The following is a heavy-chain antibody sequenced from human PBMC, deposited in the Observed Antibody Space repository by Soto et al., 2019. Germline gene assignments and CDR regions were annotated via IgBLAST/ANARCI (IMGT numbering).Heavy chain of an antibody. V-gene: IGHV1-3*01. Sequence: QVQLVQSGAEVKKPGASVKVSCKASGYTFTSYAMHWVRQAPGQRLECMGWLNAGNGNTKYSQKFQGRVTITRDTAASTAYMALSSLRSEDTAVYYCATGDYYDIHDSWGQGTLVTVSS. CDR3: ATGDYYDIHDS. D-gene: IGHD3-22*01. J-gene: IGHJ4*02. CDR2: LNAGNGNT. CDR1: GYTFTSYA.